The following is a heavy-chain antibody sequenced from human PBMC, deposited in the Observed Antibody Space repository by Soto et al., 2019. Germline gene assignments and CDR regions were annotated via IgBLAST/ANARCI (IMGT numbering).Heavy chain of an antibody. CDR3: ARDRIYSSSWYDY. J-gene: IGHJ4*02. CDR1: GFTFSSYA. CDR2: ISYDGSNQ. V-gene: IGHV3-30-3*01. Sequence: QVQLVESGGCVVQPGRSLRLSCAAAGFTFSSYAMHWVRQAPGKGLEWVAVISYDGSNQYYADAEKGRFTISRDTCKNTLYLQMNSLRAEEAAVYYCARDRIYSSSWYDYWGQGTLVTVSS. D-gene: IGHD6-13*01.